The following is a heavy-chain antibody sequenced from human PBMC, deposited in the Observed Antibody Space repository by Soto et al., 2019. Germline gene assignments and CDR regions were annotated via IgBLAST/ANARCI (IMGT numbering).Heavy chain of an antibody. CDR1: GGSFSGYY. CDR2: INHSGST. J-gene: IGHJ4*02. Sequence: SETLSLTCAVYGGSFSGYYWSWIRQPPGKGLEWIGEINHSGSTNYNPSLKSRVTISADKSISTAYLQWSSLKASDTAMYYCARGDGLFSYFDYWGQGTLVTVSS. V-gene: IGHV4-34*01. CDR3: ARGDGLFSYFDY. D-gene: IGHD3-9*01.